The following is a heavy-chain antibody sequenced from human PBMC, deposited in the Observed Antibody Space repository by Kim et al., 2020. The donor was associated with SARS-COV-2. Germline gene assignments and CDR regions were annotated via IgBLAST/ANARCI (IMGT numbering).Heavy chain of an antibody. J-gene: IGHJ4*02. D-gene: IGHD6-13*01. V-gene: IGHV6-1*01. Sequence: AVSVKSRITINPDTSKNQFSLQLNSVTPEDTAVYYCARDREAAAGQHFDYWGQGTLVTVSS. CDR3: ARDREAAAGQHFDY.